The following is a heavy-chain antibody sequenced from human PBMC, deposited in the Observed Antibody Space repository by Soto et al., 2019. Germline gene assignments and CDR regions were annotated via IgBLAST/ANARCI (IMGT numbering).Heavy chain of an antibody. CDR1: GGSISSSSYY. V-gene: IGHV4-39*01. CDR3: ARIPITMIVAKGSSPVSNAFDI. J-gene: IGHJ3*02. Sequence: QLQLQESGPGLVKPSETLSLTCTVSGGSISSSSYYWGWIRQPPGKGLEWIGSIYYSGSTYYNPSLKSRVTISVDTSKNQFSLKLSSVTAADTAVYYCARIPITMIVAKGSSPVSNAFDIWGQGTMVTVSS. CDR2: IYYSGST. D-gene: IGHD3-22*01.